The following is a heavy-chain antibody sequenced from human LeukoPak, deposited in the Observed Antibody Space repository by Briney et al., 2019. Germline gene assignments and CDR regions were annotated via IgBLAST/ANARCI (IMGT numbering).Heavy chain of an antibody. J-gene: IGHJ6*02. CDR1: GGSFSGYY. CDR3: AREPHIVVVVAATPGHYYYGMDV. CDR2: INHSGST. Sequence: SETLSLTCAVYGGSFSGYYWTWIRQPPGKGLEWIGEINHSGSTNYNPSLKSRVTISVDTSKNQFSLKLSSVTAADTAVYYCAREPHIVVVVAATPGHYYYGMDVWGQGTTVTVSS. D-gene: IGHD2-15*01. V-gene: IGHV4-34*01.